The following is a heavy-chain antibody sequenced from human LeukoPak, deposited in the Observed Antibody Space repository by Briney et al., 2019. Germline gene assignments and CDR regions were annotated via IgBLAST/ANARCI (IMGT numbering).Heavy chain of an antibody. Sequence: PGGSLRLSCAASGYTFTGYYMHWVRQAPGQGLEWMGWINPNSGGTNYAQKFQGRVTMTRDTSISTAYMELSRLRSDDTAVYYCARDLGDTAMVIPHSSSPSDYWGQGTLVTVSS. CDR3: ARDLGDTAMVIPHSSSPSDY. J-gene: IGHJ4*02. V-gene: IGHV1-2*02. CDR1: GYTFTGYY. D-gene: IGHD5-18*01. CDR2: INPNSGGT.